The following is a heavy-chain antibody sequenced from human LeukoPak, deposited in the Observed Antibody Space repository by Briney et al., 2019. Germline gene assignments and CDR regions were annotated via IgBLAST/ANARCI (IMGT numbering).Heavy chain of an antibody. CDR3: AKDEGGPGTTHDY. CDR1: GFTFSSYG. J-gene: IGHJ4*02. D-gene: IGHD1-7*01. CDR2: IRYDGSNK. V-gene: IGHV3-30*02. Sequence: TGGSLRLSCAASGFTFSSYGMHWVRQAPGKGLEWVAFIRYDGSNKYYADSVKGRFTISRDNSKNTLYLQMNSLRAEDTALYYCAKDEGGPGTTHDYWGQGTLVTVSS.